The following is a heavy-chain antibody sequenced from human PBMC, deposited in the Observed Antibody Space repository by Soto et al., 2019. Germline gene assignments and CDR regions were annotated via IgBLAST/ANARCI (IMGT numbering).Heavy chain of an antibody. CDR3: AGGPSVTGSFFDS. CDR1: GDSVSSNSAA. Sequence: VQLQQSGPGLVKPSQTLSLTCAISGDSVSSNSAAWNWIRQSPSRGLEWLGRTYYRSKWYNDYAVSVQSRITVNPDTSKNQFSLQLNSVTPEVTAVYFCAGGPSVTGSFFDSWGQGTLVSVSS. V-gene: IGHV6-1*01. D-gene: IGHD6-19*01. J-gene: IGHJ4*02. CDR2: TYYRSKWYN.